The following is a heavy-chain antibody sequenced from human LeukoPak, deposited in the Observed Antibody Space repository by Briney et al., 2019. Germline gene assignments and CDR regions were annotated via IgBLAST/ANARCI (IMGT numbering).Heavy chain of an antibody. J-gene: IGHJ4*02. CDR2: INHSGYT. Sequence: PSETLSLTCAVSGVSFNDYYWSWVRQTLGKGLEWIGEINHSGYTNDSPSLKSRVTISIDTSRKQFSLNLRSVTVADTGIYYCTRMTTGHDYWGQGTLVTVSS. CDR1: GVSFNDYY. D-gene: IGHD4-17*01. CDR3: TRMTTGHDY. V-gene: IGHV4-34*01.